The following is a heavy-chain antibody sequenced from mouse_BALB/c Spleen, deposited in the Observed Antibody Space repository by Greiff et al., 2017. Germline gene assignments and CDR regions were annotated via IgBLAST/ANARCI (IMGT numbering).Heavy chain of an antibody. Sequence: EVQVVESGGGLVKPGGSLKLSCAASGFTFSSYAMSWVRQTPEKRLEWVASISSGGSTYYPDSVKGRFTISRDNARNILYLQMSSLRSEDTAMYYCARVIYYYGSSYGFAYWGQGTLVTVSA. V-gene: IGHV5-6-5*01. CDR2: ISSGGST. J-gene: IGHJ3*01. D-gene: IGHD1-1*01. CDR1: GFTFSSYA. CDR3: ARVIYYYGSSYGFAY.